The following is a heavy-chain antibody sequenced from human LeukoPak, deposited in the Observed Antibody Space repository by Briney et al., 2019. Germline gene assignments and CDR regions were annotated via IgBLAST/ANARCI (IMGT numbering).Heavy chain of an antibody. J-gene: IGHJ4*02. CDR1: GFTFSSYG. CDR2: IRYDGS. D-gene: IGHD6-19*01. CDR3: AKKGSGWDY. Sequence: PGGSLRLSCAASGFTFSSYGMHWVRQAPGKGLEWVAFIRYDGSADSVKGRFTISRDNSKNTLYLQMNSLRAEDTAVYYCAKKGSGWDYWGQGTLVTASS. V-gene: IGHV3-30*02.